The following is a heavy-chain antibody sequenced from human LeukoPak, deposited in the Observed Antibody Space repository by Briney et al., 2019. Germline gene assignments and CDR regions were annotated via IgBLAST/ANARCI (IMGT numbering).Heavy chain of an antibody. Sequence: SETLSLTCAVYGGSFSGYYWSWIRQPPGKGLEWIGEINHSGSTNYNPSLKSRVTISVDTSKNQFSLKLSSVTAADTAVYYCARREMATHIDYWGQGTLVTVSS. V-gene: IGHV4-34*01. J-gene: IGHJ4*02. CDR1: GGSFSGYY. CDR2: INHSGST. D-gene: IGHD5-24*01. CDR3: ARREMATHIDY.